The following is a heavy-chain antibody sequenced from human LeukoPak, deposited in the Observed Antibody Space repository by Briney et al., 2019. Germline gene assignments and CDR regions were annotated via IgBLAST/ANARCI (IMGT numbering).Heavy chain of an antibody. CDR3: ARERFGSDYYLDV. Sequence: GGSLRLSCTASGFTFDDFGMAWVRQVPGQGLECVSSINWNGETTLYAVSVEGRFTISRDNAKNSLYLQLSSLRAEDTALYYCARERFGSDYYLDVWGRGTTVTVSS. D-gene: IGHD3-10*01. CDR2: INWNGETT. CDR1: GFTFDDFG. V-gene: IGHV3-20*04. J-gene: IGHJ6*03.